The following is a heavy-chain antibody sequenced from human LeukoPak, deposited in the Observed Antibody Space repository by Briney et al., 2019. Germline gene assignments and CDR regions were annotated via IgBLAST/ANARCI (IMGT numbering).Heavy chain of an antibody. CDR1: GITVSINY. Sequence: PGGSLRLSCAASGITVSINYMSCVRQSRGKGLEGVSIIYSGGSTYYAASVKSRFTISRANSKNTLYLQMNRLRAEDTAVYYCASGYSYGYYDYWGQGTLVTVSS. J-gene: IGHJ4*02. CDR2: IYSGGST. D-gene: IGHD5-18*01. V-gene: IGHV3-66*01. CDR3: ASGYSYGYYDY.